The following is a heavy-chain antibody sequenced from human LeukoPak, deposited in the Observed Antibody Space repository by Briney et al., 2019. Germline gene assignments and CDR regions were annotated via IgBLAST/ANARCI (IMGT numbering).Heavy chain of an antibody. V-gene: IGHV4-59*01. CDR2: IYYSGTT. CDR1: GGSISSYY. J-gene: IGHJ4*02. Sequence: SETLSLTCTVSGGSISSYYWSWIRQPPGKGLEWIGYIYYSGTTNYNPSLKRRVTISVDTSKNQFSLKLSSVTAADTAVYYCARGVYIAAAQYGYWGQGTLVTVSS. CDR3: ARGVYIAAAQYGY. D-gene: IGHD6-13*01.